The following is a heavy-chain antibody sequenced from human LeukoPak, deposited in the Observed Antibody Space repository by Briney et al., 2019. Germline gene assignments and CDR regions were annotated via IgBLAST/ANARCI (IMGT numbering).Heavy chain of an antibody. J-gene: IGHJ3*02. Sequence: RSRGSLRLSCAASGFTFSSYSMNWVRQAPGKGLEWVSIIYSGGSTYYADSVKGRFTISRDNSKNTLYLQMNSLRAEDTAVYYCARQEVVEDTFDIWGQGTMVTVSS. D-gene: IGHD2-15*01. CDR3: ARQEVVEDTFDI. CDR2: IYSGGST. V-gene: IGHV3-66*04. CDR1: GFTFSSYS.